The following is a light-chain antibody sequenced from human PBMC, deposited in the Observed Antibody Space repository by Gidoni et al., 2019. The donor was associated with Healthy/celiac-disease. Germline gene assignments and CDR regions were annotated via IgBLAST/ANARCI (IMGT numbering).Light chain of an antibody. Sequence: DIVMTQSPLSLPVTPGEPASFSCRSSQSLLHSNGYNYLDWYLQKPGQSPQLLIYLGSNRASGVPDRFSGSGSGTDFTLTISRVEAEDVGVYYCMQALQTPWTFGQGTKVEIK. CDR1: QSLLHSNGYNY. V-gene: IGKV2-28*01. CDR2: LGS. J-gene: IGKJ1*01. CDR3: MQALQTPWT.